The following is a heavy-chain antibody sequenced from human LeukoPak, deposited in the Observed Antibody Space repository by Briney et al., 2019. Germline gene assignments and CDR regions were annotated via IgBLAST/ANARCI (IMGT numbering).Heavy chain of an antibody. CDR1: GGTFSSYA. Sequence: GASVKVSCKASGGTFSSYAISWARQAPGQGLGWMGRIIPIFGTANYAQKFQGRVTITTDESTSTAYMELSSLRSEDTAVYYCARVTFSVGGGSFGGFDPWGQGTLVTVSS. CDR2: IIPIFGTA. V-gene: IGHV1-69*05. D-gene: IGHD2-15*01. CDR3: ARVTFSVGGGSFGGFDP. J-gene: IGHJ5*02.